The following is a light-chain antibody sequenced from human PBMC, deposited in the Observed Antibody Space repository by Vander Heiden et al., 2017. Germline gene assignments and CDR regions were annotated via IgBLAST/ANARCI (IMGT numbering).Light chain of an antibody. Sequence: IVMTQSPPTLSVSPGERATLSCGASQSVSSNLAWYQQKPGQAPRLLIYGASTRATGIPARFSGSGSGTEFTLTISSLQSEDFAVYYCHHDNNYPRTFGQGTKVDFK. V-gene: IGKV3D-15*01. CDR3: HHDNNYPRT. CDR2: GAS. J-gene: IGKJ1*01. CDR1: QSVSSN.